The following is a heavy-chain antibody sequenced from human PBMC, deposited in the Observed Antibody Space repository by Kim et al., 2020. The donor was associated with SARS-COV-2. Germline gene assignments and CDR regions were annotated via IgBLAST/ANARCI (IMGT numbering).Heavy chain of an antibody. J-gene: IGHJ5*02. CDR3: ARRGIAAALCWFDP. CDR1: GFTFSSYW. V-gene: IGHV3-7*01. Sequence: GGSLRLSCAASGFTFSSYWMSWVRQAPGKGLEWVANIKQDGSEKYYVDSVKGRFTISRDNAKNSLYLQMNSLRAEDTAVYYCARRGIAAALCWFDPWGQGTLVTVSS. D-gene: IGHD6-13*01. CDR2: IKQDGSEK.